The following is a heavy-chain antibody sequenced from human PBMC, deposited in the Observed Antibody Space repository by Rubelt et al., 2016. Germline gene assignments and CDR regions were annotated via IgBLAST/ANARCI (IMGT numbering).Heavy chain of an antibody. CDR2: INHSGST. V-gene: IGHV4-34*01. D-gene: IGHD3-10*01. CDR1: GGSFSGYY. J-gene: IGHJ5*02. CDR3: ARGGRYYGSGSYQRHNWFDP. Sequence: QVQLQQWGAGLLKPSETLSLTCAVYGGSFSGYYWSWIRQPPGKGLEWIGEINHSGSTNYNPSLKSRVTISGDTSKNQFSLKRSSVTAADTAVYYCARGGRYYGSGSYQRHNWFDPWGQGTLVTVSS.